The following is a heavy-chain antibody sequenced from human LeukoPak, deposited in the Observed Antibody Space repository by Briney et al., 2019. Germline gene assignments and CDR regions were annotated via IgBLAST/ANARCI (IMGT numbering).Heavy chain of an antibody. CDR1: GFTFSNYW. J-gene: IGHJ4*02. CDR3: ARCRHSYDSSGFPHY. V-gene: IGHV3-74*01. Sequence: GGSLRLSCAASGFTFSNYWMHWVRQGPGKGLEWVSHINGDGNTPSYADFVKGRFTISRDNAKNTVYLEMNSLRPEDTALYYCARCRHSYDSSGFPHYWGQGTLVTVSS. CDR2: INGDGNTP. D-gene: IGHD3-22*01.